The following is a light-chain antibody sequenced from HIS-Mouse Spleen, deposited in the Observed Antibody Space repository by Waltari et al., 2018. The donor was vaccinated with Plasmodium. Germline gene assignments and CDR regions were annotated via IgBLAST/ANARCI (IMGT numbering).Light chain of an antibody. CDR2: DAS. J-gene: IGKJ2*01. V-gene: IGKV1-33*01. CDR3: QQYDNLPYT. Sequence: DIQMTQSPSSLSASVGDRVTITCQASQDISNYLNWYQQEPGKAHKILIYDASNLETGVPSRVSGSGSGTDFTFTISSLQPEDIATYYCQQYDNLPYTFGQGTKLEIK. CDR1: QDISNY.